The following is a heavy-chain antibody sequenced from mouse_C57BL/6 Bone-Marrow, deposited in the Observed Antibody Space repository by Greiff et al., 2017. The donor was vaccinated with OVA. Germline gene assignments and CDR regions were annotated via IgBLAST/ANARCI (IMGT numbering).Heavy chain of an antibody. CDR2: IDPSDSYT. J-gene: IGHJ2*01. D-gene: IGHD2-4*01. Sequence: QVQLQQPGAELVMPGASVKLSCKASGYTFTSYWMHWVKQRPGQGLEWIGEIDPSDSYTNYNQKFKGKSTLTVDKSSSTAYMQLSSLTSEDSAVYYCARGRRYDYGDFDYRGQGTTLTVSS. CDR3: ARGRRYDYGDFDY. CDR1: GYTFTSYW. V-gene: IGHV1-69*01.